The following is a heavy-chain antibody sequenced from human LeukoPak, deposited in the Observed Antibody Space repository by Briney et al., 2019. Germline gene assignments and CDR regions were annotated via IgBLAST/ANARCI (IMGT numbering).Heavy chain of an antibody. Sequence: ASVKVSCKASGYTFTIYGISWVRQAPGQGLEWMGWINAYNGNTNYAQKLQGRVTMTTDTSTSTAYMELRSLRSDDTAVYYCARDYCSGGSCYLVLDPWGQGTLVTVSS. CDR2: INAYNGNT. D-gene: IGHD2-15*01. J-gene: IGHJ5*02. CDR3: ARDYCSGGSCYLVLDP. CDR1: GYTFTIYG. V-gene: IGHV1-18*01.